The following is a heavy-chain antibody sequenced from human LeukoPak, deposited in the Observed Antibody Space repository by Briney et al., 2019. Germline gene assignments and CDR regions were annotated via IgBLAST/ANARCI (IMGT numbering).Heavy chain of an antibody. CDR3: VRDPSYGSSWYYYMDV. Sequence: GGSLRLSCAASGSTVSSNYMSWVRQAPGKGLEWVSYISSSSFKIGYADSVKGRFTISRDNSKNSLYLQMDSLRVEDTAVYYCVRDPSYGSSWYYYMDVWGKGTTVTVSS. D-gene: IGHD6-13*01. CDR2: ISSSSFKI. CDR1: GSTVSSNY. J-gene: IGHJ6*03. V-gene: IGHV3-48*04.